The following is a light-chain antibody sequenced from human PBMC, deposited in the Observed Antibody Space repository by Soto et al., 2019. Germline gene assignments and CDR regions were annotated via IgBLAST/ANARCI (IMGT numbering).Light chain of an antibody. CDR3: CSFSGGTTWV. V-gene: IGLV2-23*01. CDR1: SSDVGSYDR. CDR2: EDT. Sequence: QSVLTQPASVSGSPGQSIAISCTGTSSDVGSYDRVSWYQRHPGKAPKLMIYEDTKRPSGISNRFSGSKSGNTASLTISGLQAEDEADYYCCSFSGGTTWVFGGGTTVTVL. J-gene: IGLJ3*02.